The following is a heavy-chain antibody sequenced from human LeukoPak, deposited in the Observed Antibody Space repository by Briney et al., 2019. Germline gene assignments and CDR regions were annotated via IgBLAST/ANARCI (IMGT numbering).Heavy chain of an antibody. Sequence: GASGKLSCKASGGTFTSYAISWVRQAPGQGLEWMGRIIPIFGTANYAQKFQGRVKLTADESTSKAYMELSSLRSEDTAVYYCARAKTYYYGSGSYFGNWFDPWGQGALVTVSS. CDR3: ARAKTYYYGSGSYFGNWFDP. V-gene: IGHV1-69*13. CDR1: GGTFTSYA. J-gene: IGHJ5*02. D-gene: IGHD3-10*01. CDR2: IIPIFGTA.